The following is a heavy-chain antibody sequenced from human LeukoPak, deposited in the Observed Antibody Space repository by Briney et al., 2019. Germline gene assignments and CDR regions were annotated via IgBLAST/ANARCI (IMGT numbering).Heavy chain of an antibody. V-gene: IGHV4-59*01. CDR2: IHFSGST. J-gene: IGHJ4*02. D-gene: IGHD4-17*01. CDR3: ARQATVTTSPPNY. Sequence: SETLSLTCTVSGGSISSYYWSWIRQPPGKGLEWIGYIHFSGSTNYNPSLKSRVTISADMSNNQFSLKLSSVTAADTAVYYCARQATVTTSPPNYWGQGTLVTVSS. CDR1: GGSISSYY.